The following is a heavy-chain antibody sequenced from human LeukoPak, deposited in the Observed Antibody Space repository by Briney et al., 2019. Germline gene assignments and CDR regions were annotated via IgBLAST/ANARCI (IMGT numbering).Heavy chain of an antibody. CDR1: GFTFSSYW. D-gene: IGHD3-10*01. CDR3: ARDLYYYGSGSTDLGY. Sequence: PGGSLRHSCAASGFTFSSYWMHWVRPAPGKGLVWVSRINSDGSSTSYADSVKGRFTISRDNAKNTLYLQMNSLRAEDTAVYYCARDLYYYGSGSTDLGYWGQGTLVTVSS. CDR2: INSDGSST. J-gene: IGHJ4*02. V-gene: IGHV3-74*01.